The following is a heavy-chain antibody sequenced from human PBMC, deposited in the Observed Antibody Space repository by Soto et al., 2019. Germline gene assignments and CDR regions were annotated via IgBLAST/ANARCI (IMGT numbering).Heavy chain of an antibody. D-gene: IGHD4-17*01. CDR2: IKQDGSEK. CDR3: ARVRYGGNSYYFDY. J-gene: IGHJ4*02. V-gene: IGHV3-7*03. CDR1: GFTFSRYW. Sequence: EVQLVESGGGLVQPGGSLRLSCAASGFTFSRYWMNWVRQAPGRGLEWVANIKQDGSEKYYVDSVKGRFTMSKDNVKNSLYLQMNSLRAEDTAVYYCARVRYGGNSYYFDYWGQGTLVTVSS.